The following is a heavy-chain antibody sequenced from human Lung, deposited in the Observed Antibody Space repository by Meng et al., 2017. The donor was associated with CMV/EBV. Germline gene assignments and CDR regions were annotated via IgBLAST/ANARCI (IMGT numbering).Heavy chain of an antibody. J-gene: IGHJ6*02. V-gene: IGHV1-2*02. CDR3: AREQNYGDFYYYYYGLDV. CDR2: INPISGDT. D-gene: IGHD4-17*01. Sequence: ASVKVSCKASGYTFTDYYIHWVRQVPGQGLEWMGWINPISGDTNFAQKFPGRVTLTRDTSINTAYMELSGLKSDDTAVYYCAREQNYGDFYYYYYGLDVWGQGTTVXVSS. CDR1: GYTFTDYY.